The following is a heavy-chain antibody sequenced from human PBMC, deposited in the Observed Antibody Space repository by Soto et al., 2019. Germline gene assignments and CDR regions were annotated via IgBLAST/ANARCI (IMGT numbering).Heavy chain of an antibody. CDR2: ISGSGSDT. Sequence: GGSLRLSCAASGFMFGNYAMTWVRQAPGKGLEWVSGISGSGSDTYYTDSVKGRITISRDNSKNILSLQMRSLRVEDTAIYYCARTESSGWSTRYGMDVWGQGTTVTVSS. CDR1: GFMFGNYA. CDR3: ARTESSGWSTRYGMDV. D-gene: IGHD6-19*01. J-gene: IGHJ6*02. V-gene: IGHV3-23*01.